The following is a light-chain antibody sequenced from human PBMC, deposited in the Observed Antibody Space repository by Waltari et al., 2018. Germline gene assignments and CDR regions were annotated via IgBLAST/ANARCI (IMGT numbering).Light chain of an antibody. Sequence: QPVLTQPPSSSASPGEYARPTCTLPSDFNVGDFIIYWYQQRPGCPPRFLLYYNSESQQPPGSGVPSRFSGSKEASASAGSLLISGLQSEDEAEYYCMFWPSNVWVFVGGIKLTVL. J-gene: IGLJ3*02. CDR3: MFWPSNVWV. V-gene: IGLV5-37*01. CDR1: SDFNVGDFI. CDR2: YNSESQQ.